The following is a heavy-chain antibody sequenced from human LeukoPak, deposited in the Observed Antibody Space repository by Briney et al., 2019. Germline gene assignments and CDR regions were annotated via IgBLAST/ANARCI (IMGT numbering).Heavy chain of an antibody. Sequence: GTLRLSCAASGFAFRSYGMCWVRQAPGKGLEWVSAISGSGGSTLYADSVNGRFTISRDNSKNTLYLQMNSLRAEDTAVYYCAKDRRWLQLEGYFDYWGQGTLVTVSS. CDR2: ISGSGGST. D-gene: IGHD5-24*01. CDR1: GFAFRSYG. V-gene: IGHV3-23*01. CDR3: AKDRRWLQLEGYFDY. J-gene: IGHJ4*02.